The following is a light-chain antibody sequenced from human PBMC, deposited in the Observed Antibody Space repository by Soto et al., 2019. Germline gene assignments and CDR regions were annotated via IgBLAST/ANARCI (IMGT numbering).Light chain of an antibody. CDR2: DVS. CDR3: QQRSQWPPT. V-gene: IGKV3-11*01. Sequence: EIVFTHSAATLSVSPVQGAALSCRASQSVGSDLAWFQQKSGQAPRLLIYDVSNRAPGIPARFSGSGSGTDFTLTISSLEPEDFALYYCQQRSQWPPTFGGGTKVDIK. CDR1: QSVGSD. J-gene: IGKJ4*01.